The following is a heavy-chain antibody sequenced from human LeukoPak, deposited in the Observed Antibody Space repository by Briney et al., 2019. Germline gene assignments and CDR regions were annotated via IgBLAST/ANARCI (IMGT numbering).Heavy chain of an antibody. D-gene: IGHD3-22*01. V-gene: IGHV3-30-3*01. CDR2: ISYDGSNK. CDR1: GFTFSSYA. Sequence: PGGSLRLSCAASGFTFSSYAMHWVRQAPGKGLEWVAFISYDGSNKYYADSVKGRFTISRDNSKNTLYLQMNSLRAEDTAVYYCARDMWYYDSSGFYFDYWGQGTLVTVSS. CDR3: ARDMWYYDSSGFYFDY. J-gene: IGHJ4*02.